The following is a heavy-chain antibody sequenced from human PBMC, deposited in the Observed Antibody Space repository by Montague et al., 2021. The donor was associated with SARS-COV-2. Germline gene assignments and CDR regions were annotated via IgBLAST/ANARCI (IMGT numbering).Heavy chain of an antibody. D-gene: IGHD1-26*01. CDR1: GDSVSHDF. CDR2: VYYSRSS. V-gene: IGHV4-59*02. J-gene: IGHJ4*02. Sequence: SETLSLTCTVSGDSVSHDFWTWIRQPTGKGLDWIGYVYYSRSSSYNPSPRGRVSIAVDTSTNQFYLSLSTVTAPDTAIYYCVRDPAPSGSGTFYDYWGQGTLVAVSS. CDR3: VRDPAPSGSGTFYDY.